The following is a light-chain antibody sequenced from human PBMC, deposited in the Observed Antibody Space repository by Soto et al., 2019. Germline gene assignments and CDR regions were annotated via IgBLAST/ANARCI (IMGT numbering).Light chain of an antibody. CDR1: QSISSW. CDR3: QQFSSYPLT. Sequence: LKMTQPPSTLSTSIGDLVTLTCRASQSISSWLAWYQQKPGKAPKLLIYDASSLESGVPSRFSGSGSGTEFTLTISSLQPEDFATYYCQQFSSYPLTLGGGTKV. V-gene: IGKV1-5*01. CDR2: DAS. J-gene: IGKJ4*01.